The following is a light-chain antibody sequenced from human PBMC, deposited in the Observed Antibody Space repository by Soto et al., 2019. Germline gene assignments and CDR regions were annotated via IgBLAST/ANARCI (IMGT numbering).Light chain of an antibody. CDR3: QQYRSSPPIT. V-gene: IGKV3-20*01. CDR2: GAS. J-gene: IGKJ5*01. Sequence: EIVLTQSPGTLSLSPGEGATVSCRASESVTNSYLAWYQQKPGQAPRLLIYGASTRASGVPVRFSGSGSGTDFTLTISRLEPEDFAVYFCQQYRSSPPITFGQGTRL. CDR1: ESVTNSY.